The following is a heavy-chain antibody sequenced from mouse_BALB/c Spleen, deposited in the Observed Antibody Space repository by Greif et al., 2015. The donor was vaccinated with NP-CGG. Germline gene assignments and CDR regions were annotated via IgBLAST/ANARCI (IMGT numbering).Heavy chain of an antibody. CDR1: GYTFTSYW. D-gene: IGHD1-1*01. V-gene: IGHV1-7*01. CDR2: ISPSTGYT. J-gene: IGHJ2*01. Sequence: VQGVESGAELAKPGASVKMSCKASGYTFTSYWMHWVKQRPGQGLEWIGYISPSTGYTEYNQKFKDKATLTADKSSSTAYMQLSSLTSEDSAVYYCANYYGSSYYFDYWGQGTTLTVSS. CDR3: ANYYGSSYYFDY.